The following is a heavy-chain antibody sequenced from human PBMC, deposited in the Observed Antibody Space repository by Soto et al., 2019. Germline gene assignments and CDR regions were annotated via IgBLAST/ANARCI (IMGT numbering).Heavy chain of an antibody. Sequence: SLRLSCAASGFTFSSYAMSWVRQAPGKGLEWVSAISSSSSSIYYADSVKGRFTISRDNAKNSLYLQMNSLRAEDTAVYYCARDTADFWSGYSAYWGQGTLVTVSS. CDR3: ARDTADFWSGYSAY. CDR1: GFTFSSYA. V-gene: IGHV3-21*01. D-gene: IGHD3-3*01. CDR2: ISSSSSSI. J-gene: IGHJ4*02.